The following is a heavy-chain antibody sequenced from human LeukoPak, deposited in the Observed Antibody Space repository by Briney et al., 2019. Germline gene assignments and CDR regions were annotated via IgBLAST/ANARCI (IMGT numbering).Heavy chain of an antibody. CDR3: AIHPYYYGSSGYSN. D-gene: IGHD3-22*01. Sequence: GASVKVSCKASGCTFSSYAISWVRQAPGQGLEWMGRIIPILGIANYAQKFQGRVTITADKSTSTAYMELGSLRSEDTAVYYCAIHPYYYGSSGYSNWGQGTLVTVSS. CDR2: IIPILGIA. V-gene: IGHV1-69*04. J-gene: IGHJ4*02. CDR1: GCTFSSYA.